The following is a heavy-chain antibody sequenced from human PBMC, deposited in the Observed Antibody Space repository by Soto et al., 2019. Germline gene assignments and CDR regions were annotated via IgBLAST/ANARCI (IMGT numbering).Heavy chain of an antibody. CDR3: ARDQLEGNWFDP. Sequence: QLQLQESGSGLVRPSQTLSLTCAVSGGSISSGGYSWNWIRQPPGKGLEWIGYIYHSGSTLYNPSLKSRVTKSVDKSKTQFYLKRSSVTAADTDVYYCARDQLEGNWFDPWGQGTLVTVSS. V-gene: IGHV4-30-2*01. D-gene: IGHD1-1*01. J-gene: IGHJ5*02. CDR2: IYHSGST. CDR1: GGSISSGGYS.